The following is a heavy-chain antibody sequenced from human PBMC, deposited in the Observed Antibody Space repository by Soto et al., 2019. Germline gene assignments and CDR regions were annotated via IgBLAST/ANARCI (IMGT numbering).Heavy chain of an antibody. D-gene: IGHD1-26*01. CDR2: INWNSGSI. Sequence: GGSLILSCATSGFAFDDYAMHWVGQAPGKGLEWVSGINWNSGSIGYADSVKGRFTISRDNAKTSLYLQMDSLRAEDTAMYYCARHNQMRVYGIDRQDYYYGMDVWGQGTTVTVSS. V-gene: IGHV3-9*01. CDR1: GFAFDDYA. J-gene: IGHJ6*02. CDR3: ARHNQMRVYGIDRQDYYYGMDV.